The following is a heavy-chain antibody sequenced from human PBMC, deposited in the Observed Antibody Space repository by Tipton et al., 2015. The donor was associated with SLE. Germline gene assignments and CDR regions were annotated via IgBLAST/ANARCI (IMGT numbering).Heavy chain of an antibody. V-gene: IGHV4-59*05. Sequence: TLSLTCTVSGGSISSYYWSWIRQPAGKGLEWIGSIYYSGSTYYNPSLKSRVTISVDTSKNQFSLKLSSVTAADTAVYYCARLDSSSWYFQHWGQGTLVTVSS. J-gene: IGHJ1*01. CDR3: ARLDSSSWYFQH. CDR1: GGSISSYY. CDR2: IYYSGST. D-gene: IGHD6-13*01.